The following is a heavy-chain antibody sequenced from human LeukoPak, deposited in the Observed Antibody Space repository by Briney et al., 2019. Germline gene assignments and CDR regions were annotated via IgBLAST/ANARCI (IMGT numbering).Heavy chain of an antibody. CDR3: ARVSWSSYGMDV. J-gene: IGHJ6*02. CDR1: GYTFXSYG. D-gene: IGHD2-21*01. CDR2: ISAYNGNT. V-gene: IGHV1-18*01. Sequence: VSCKXXGYTFXSYGISWVRQAPGQGLEWMGWISAYNGNTNYAQKLQGRVTMTTDTSTSTAYMELRSLRSDDTAVYYCARVSWSSYGMDVWGQGTTVTVSS.